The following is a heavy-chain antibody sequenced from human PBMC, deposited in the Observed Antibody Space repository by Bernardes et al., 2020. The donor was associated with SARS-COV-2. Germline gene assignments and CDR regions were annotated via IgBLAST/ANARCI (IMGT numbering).Heavy chain of an antibody. Sequence: ASVKVSCKASGYTHSDYYMHWVRQAPVQGLEWMGLINPHRGGTNYAQKLQGRVTVNRDTSISTAYMELSRLTSDDTAVYYCARGRGSYAFDYCGQGTLVTVSS. J-gene: IGHJ4*02. CDR3: ARGRGSYAFDY. CDR2: INPHRGGT. D-gene: IGHD5-12*01. CDR1: GYTHSDYY. V-gene: IGHV1-2*02.